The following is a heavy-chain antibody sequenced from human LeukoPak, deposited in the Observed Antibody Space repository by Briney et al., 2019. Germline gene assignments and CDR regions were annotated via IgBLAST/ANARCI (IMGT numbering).Heavy chain of an antibody. CDR1: GGSFSGYY. V-gene: IGHV4-34*01. D-gene: IGHD2-2*01. CDR2: INHSGST. J-gene: IGHJ5*02. CDR3: AREVVPAATYP. Sequence: SETLSLPCAVYGGSFSGYYWGWIRQPPGKGLEWIGEINHSGSTNYNPSLKSRVTISVDTSKNQFSLKLSSVTAADTAVYYCAREVVPAATYPWGQGTLVTVSS.